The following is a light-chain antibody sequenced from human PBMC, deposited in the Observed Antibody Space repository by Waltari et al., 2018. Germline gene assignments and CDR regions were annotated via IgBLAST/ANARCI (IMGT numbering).Light chain of an antibody. Sequence: QSALTQPASVSGSPGQSITIPCTGTSSDFGKYNLFYWYKQHPGEVPKLMIYEVTKRPSGVSDRFSGSKSGNTASLTISGLQAEDEADYFCCSFAGRGFSVIFGGGTKLTVL. CDR2: EVT. J-gene: IGLJ2*01. CDR3: CSFAGRGFSVI. CDR1: SSDFGKYNL. V-gene: IGLV2-23*02.